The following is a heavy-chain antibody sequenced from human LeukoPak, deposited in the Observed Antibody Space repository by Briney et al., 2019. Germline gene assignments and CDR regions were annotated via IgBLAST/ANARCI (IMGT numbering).Heavy chain of an antibody. CDR2: IIPIFGTA. Sequence: SVKVSCKASGGTFSSYAISWVRQAPGQGLEWMGRIIPIFGTANYAQKFQGRVTITADKSTSTAYMELSSLRSEDTAVYYCARGSVVRGVIITSRFDYWGQGTLVTVSS. CDR3: ARGSVVRGVIITSRFDY. CDR1: GGTFSSYA. V-gene: IGHV1-69*06. D-gene: IGHD3-10*01. J-gene: IGHJ4*02.